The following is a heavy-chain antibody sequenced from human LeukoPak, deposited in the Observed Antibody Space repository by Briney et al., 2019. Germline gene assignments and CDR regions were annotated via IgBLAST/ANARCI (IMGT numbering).Heavy chain of an antibody. CDR1: GGSISSYY. V-gene: IGHV4-59*01. Sequence: SETLSFTCTVSGGSISSYYWSWIRQPPGKGLEWIGYIYYSGSTNYNPSLKSRVTISVDTSKNQFSLKLSSVTAADTAVYYCARAEGATPHFDYWGQGTLVTVSS. J-gene: IGHJ4*02. CDR2: IYYSGST. D-gene: IGHD1-26*01. CDR3: ARAEGATPHFDY.